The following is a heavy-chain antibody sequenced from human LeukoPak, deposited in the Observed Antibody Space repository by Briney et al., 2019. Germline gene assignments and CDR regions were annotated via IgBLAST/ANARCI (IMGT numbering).Heavy chain of an antibody. V-gene: IGHV3-74*01. CDR3: ARDDSSLLWFGELLSHYYFDY. Sequence: GGSLRLSCAASGFTFSSYWMHWVRQAPEKGLVWVSRINSDGSSTSYADSVKGRFTISRDNAKNTLYLQMNSLRAEDTAVYYCARDDSSLLWFGELLSHYYFDYWGQGTLVTVSS. D-gene: IGHD3-10*01. CDR2: INSDGSST. J-gene: IGHJ4*02. CDR1: GFTFSSYW.